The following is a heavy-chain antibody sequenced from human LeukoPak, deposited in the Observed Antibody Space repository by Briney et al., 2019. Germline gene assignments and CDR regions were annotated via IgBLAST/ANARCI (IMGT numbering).Heavy chain of an antibody. CDR3: ASTGPKIYSGSYYDAFDI. D-gene: IGHD1-26*01. J-gene: IGHJ3*02. Sequence: ASVKVSCKASGYTFTSYGISWVRQAPGQGLEWMGSISAYNGNTNYAQQLQGRVTMTTDTSTSTAYMELRSLRSDDTAVYYCASTGPKIYSGSYYDAFDIWGQGTMVTVSS. CDR2: ISAYNGNT. CDR1: GYTFTSYG. V-gene: IGHV1-18*01.